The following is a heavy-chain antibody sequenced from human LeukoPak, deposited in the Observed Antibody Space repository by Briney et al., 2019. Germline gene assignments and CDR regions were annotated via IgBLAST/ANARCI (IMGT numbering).Heavy chain of an antibody. D-gene: IGHD6-19*01. V-gene: IGHV1-46*01. Sequence: ASVKVSCKASGYTFTTYHMHWVRQAPGQGVEWLGIINPSTGSTTYAQKFQDRVIMTRDMSTSTVYMELSSLRSEDTAVYYCARDPSSGGSGWRGYFDYWGQGTLVTVSS. J-gene: IGHJ4*02. CDR3: ARDPSSGGSGWRGYFDY. CDR1: GYTFTTYH. CDR2: INPSTGST.